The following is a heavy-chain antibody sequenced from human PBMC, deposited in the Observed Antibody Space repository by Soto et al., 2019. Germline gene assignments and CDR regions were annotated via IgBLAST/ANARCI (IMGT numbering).Heavy chain of an antibody. D-gene: IGHD3-22*01. CDR1: GYTFTSYG. V-gene: IGHV1-18*01. CDR3: ARERYNYDSSGYLYPPGWFDP. CDR2: ISAYNGNT. Sequence: QVQLVQSGAEVKKPGASVKVSCKASGYTFTSYGISWVRQAPGQGLEWMGWISAYNGNTNYAQKLQGRVPMTKDTSTRTAYMELRSLRSDDTAVYYCARERYNYDSSGYLYPPGWFDPWGQGTLVTVSS. J-gene: IGHJ5*02.